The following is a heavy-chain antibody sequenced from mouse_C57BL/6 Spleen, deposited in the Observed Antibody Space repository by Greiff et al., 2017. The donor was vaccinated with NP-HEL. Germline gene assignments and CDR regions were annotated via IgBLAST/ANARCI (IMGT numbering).Heavy chain of an antibody. D-gene: IGHD6-2*01. Sequence: DVKLVESGGGLVKPGGSLKLSCAASGFTFSDYGMHWVRQAPEKGLEWVAYISSGSSTIYYADTVKGRFTISRDNAKNTLFLQMTSLRSEDTAMYYCARPSFSLGYFDYWGQGTTLTVSS. J-gene: IGHJ2*01. V-gene: IGHV5-17*01. CDR3: ARPSFSLGYFDY. CDR1: GFTFSDYG. CDR2: ISSGSSTI.